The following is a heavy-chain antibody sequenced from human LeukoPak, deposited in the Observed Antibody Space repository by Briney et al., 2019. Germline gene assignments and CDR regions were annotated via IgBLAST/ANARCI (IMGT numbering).Heavy chain of an antibody. J-gene: IGHJ4*02. CDR2: INPNSGGT. CDR3: AISIAVAGTYQDY. V-gene: IGHV1-2*02. D-gene: IGHD6-19*01. CDR1: GYTFTGYY. Sequence: ASVKVSCKASGYTFTGYYVHWVRQAPGQGLEWMGWINPNSGGTNYAQKFQGRVTMTRDTSISTAYMELSRLRSDDTAVYYCAISIAVAGTYQDYWGQGTLVTVSS.